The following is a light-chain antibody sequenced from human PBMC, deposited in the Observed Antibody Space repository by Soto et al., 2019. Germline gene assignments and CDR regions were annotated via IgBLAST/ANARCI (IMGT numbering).Light chain of an antibody. CDR3: AAWDGSLSGRV. CDR1: SSNIGTNS. V-gene: IGLV1-47*01. J-gene: IGLJ3*02. CDR2: RNN. Sequence: QSVLTQPPSASGTAGQRVTISCSGSSSNIGTNSVYWYQQLPGTAPKLLVYRNNQRPSGVSDRFSVSKSGTSASLAISGLRSEDEADYYCAAWDGSLSGRVFGGGTKVTVL.